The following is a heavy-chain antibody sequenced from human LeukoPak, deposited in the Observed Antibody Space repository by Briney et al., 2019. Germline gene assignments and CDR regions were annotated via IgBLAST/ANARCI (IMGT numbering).Heavy chain of an antibody. CDR2: ISYDGSNK. D-gene: IGHD2-2*01. CDR3: AKDIVVVPAAMPLPLDY. V-gene: IGHV3-30*18. Sequence: PGRSLRLSCAASGFTFSNYGMHWVRQDPGKGLEWVAVISYDGSNKYYAESVKGRFTISRDNSKNTLYLQMNSLRAEDTAVYYCAKDIVVVPAAMPLPLDYWGQGTLVTVSS. CDR1: GFTFSNYG. J-gene: IGHJ4*02.